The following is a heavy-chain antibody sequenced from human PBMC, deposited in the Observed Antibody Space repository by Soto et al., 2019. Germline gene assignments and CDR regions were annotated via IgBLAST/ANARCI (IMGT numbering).Heavy chain of an antibody. CDR2: IIPIFGTA. D-gene: IGHD2-2*01. CDR3: ARDKGGGCSSTSCYYYYYGMDV. V-gene: IGHV1-69*01. CDR1: GGTFSSYA. Sequence: QVQLVQSGAEVKKPGSSVKVSCKASGGTFSSYAISWVRQAPGQGLEWMGGIIPIFGTANYEQKFQGRVTITADESTSTAFMELSSLRSEDTAVYYCARDKGGGCSSTSCYYYYYGMDVWGQGTTVTVSS. J-gene: IGHJ6*02.